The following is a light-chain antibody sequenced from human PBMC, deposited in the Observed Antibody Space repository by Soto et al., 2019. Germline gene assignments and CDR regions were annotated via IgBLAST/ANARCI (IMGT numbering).Light chain of an antibody. CDR3: FSCYGGAVI. V-gene: IGLV7-43*01. CDR1: IGAVTRGHY. J-gene: IGLJ2*01. Sequence: VVTQEPSLTVSPGGAVTLTCASNIGAVTRGHYTNWLHQKPGQAPRALIYSTDTKHSWTPARFSGSLLGGKAALTLSGAQPEDEADYYCFSCYGGAVIFGRGTKLTVL. CDR2: STD.